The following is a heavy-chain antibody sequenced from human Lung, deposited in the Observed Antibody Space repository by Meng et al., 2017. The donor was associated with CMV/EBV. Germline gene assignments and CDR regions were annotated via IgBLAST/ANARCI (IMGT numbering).Heavy chain of an antibody. CDR2: IKTRPYDGTT. CDR3: WGQGHYYGLDV. Sequence: WSLRLSXTGSGFTFGDYTMSWVRQAPGKGLEWVGFIKTRPYDGTTDYAASVKGRFTLSRDDSNGIACLQMNRLKIEDTAVYYCWGQGHYYGLDVWGQGTTVTVSS. V-gene: IGHV3-49*04. D-gene: IGHD3-16*01. CDR1: GFTFGDYT. J-gene: IGHJ6*02.